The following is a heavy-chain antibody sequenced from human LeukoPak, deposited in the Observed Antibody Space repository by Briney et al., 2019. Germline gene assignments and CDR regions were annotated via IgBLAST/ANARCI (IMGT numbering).Heavy chain of an antibody. Sequence: SETLSLTCTVSGGSISSYYWSWIRQPPGKGLEWIGYIYYSGSTNYNPSLKSRVTISVDTSKNQFSLKLSSVTAADTAVYYCARRRDWSYYYDYWGQGTLVTVSS. J-gene: IGHJ4*02. CDR1: GGSISSYY. V-gene: IGHV4-59*01. D-gene: IGHD2-21*01. CDR2: IYYSGST. CDR3: ARRRDWSYYYDY.